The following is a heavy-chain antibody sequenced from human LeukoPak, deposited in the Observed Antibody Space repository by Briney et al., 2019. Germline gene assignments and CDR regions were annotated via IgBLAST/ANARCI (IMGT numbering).Heavy chain of an antibody. Sequence: PGGSLRLSCAASGFTFSDYYMSWIRQAPGKGLEWVSYISSSGSTIYYADSVKGRFTISRDNAKNSLYLQMSSLRAEDTAAYYCARDVEGQRLAFDYWGQGTLVTVSS. D-gene: IGHD6-19*01. CDR1: GFTFSDYY. CDR3: ARDVEGQRLAFDY. CDR2: ISSSGSTI. J-gene: IGHJ4*02. V-gene: IGHV3-11*01.